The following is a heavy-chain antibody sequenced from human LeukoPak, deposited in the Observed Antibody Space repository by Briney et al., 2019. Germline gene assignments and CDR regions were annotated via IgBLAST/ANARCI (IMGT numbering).Heavy chain of an antibody. J-gene: IGHJ4*02. D-gene: IGHD5-12*01. CDR2: IYHSGST. V-gene: IGHV4-38-2*02. Sequence: SETLSLTCTVSGGSIGSGYYWGWIRQPPGKGLEWIGSIYHSGSTYYNPSLKSRVTISVDTSKNQFSLKLSSVTAADTAVYYCARRGLRNSLDYWGQGTLVTVSS. CDR3: ARRGLRNSLDY. CDR1: GGSIGSGYY.